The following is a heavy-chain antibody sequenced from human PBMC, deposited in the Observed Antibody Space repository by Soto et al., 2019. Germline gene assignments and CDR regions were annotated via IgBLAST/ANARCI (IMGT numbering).Heavy chain of an antibody. CDR1: GFTFSDYA. V-gene: IGHV3-23*01. D-gene: IGHD3-16*01. J-gene: IGHJ2*01. CDR2: ISATGGNI. Sequence: GGSLRLSCVASGFTFSDYAMTWVRQAPGKGLGWVATISATGGNIEYTDSLKGRFTISRDNSKNTLYLQLNGLTSDDTAVHYCAKVAGGLGYFDLWGRGTLVTVSS. CDR3: AKVAGGLGYFDL.